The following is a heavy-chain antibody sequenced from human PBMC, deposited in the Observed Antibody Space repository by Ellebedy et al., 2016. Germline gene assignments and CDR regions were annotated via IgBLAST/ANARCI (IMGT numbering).Heavy chain of an antibody. J-gene: IGHJ4*02. V-gene: IGHV4-59*01. Sequence: GSLRLSXTVSGGSISSYYWSWIRQPPGKGLEWIGYIYYSGSTNYNPSLKSRVTISVDTSKNQFSLKLSSVTAADTAVYYCASSMGVADYWGQGTLVTVSS. CDR3: ASSMGVADY. CDR1: GGSISSYY. CDR2: IYYSGST. D-gene: IGHD2/OR15-2a*01.